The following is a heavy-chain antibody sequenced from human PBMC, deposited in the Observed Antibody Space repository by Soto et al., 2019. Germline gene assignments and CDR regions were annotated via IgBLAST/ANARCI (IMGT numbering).Heavy chain of an antibody. J-gene: IGHJ4*01. Sequence: EVQLLESGGGLVQPGGPLRLSCAASGFTFNTYDMSWVRQAPGTGLEWVSSIATTDETTFYADSVRGRFTISRDNSKNTRFLQINTLRADDTAIYYCVRHWGGRGHGALVTVSS. CDR2: IATTDETT. CDR1: GFTFNTYD. D-gene: IGHD2-21*01. V-gene: IGHV3-23*01. CDR3: VRHWGG.